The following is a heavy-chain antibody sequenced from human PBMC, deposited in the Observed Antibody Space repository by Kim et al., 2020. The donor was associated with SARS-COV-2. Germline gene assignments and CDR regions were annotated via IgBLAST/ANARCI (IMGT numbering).Heavy chain of an antibody. D-gene: IGHD1-26*01. CDR3: ARAYSGSLPGYYYYGMDV. Sequence: GGSLRLSCAASGFTFSSYSMNWVRQAPGKGLEWVSSISSSSSYIYYADSVKGRFTISRDNAKNSLYLQMNSLRAEDTAVYYCARAYSGSLPGYYYYGMDVWGQGTTVTVSS. J-gene: IGHJ6*02. CDR2: ISSSSSYI. V-gene: IGHV3-21*01. CDR1: GFTFSSYS.